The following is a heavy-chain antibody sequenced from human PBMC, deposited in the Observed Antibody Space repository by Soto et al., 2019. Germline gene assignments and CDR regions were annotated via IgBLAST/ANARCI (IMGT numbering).Heavy chain of an antibody. CDR1: GGSISSGGYY. Sequence: QVQLQESGPGLVKPSQTLSLTCTVSGGSISSGGYYWSWIRQHPGKGLEWIGYIYYSGSTYYNPSLKSRVTISVDTSKNQFSLKLSSVTAADTAVYYCARGGDGYNLGSEDAFDIWGQGTMVTVSS. CDR3: ARGGDGYNLGSEDAFDI. J-gene: IGHJ3*02. V-gene: IGHV4-31*03. D-gene: IGHD5-12*01. CDR2: IYYSGST.